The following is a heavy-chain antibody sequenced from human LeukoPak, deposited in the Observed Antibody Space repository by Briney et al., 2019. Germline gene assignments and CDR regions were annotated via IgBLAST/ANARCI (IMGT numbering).Heavy chain of an antibody. CDR1: GFSFKTSAVG. CDR3: AHAKRRYSGYEYVPLFDS. CDR2: ISWTGDY. Sequence: SGPTLVNPTQTLTLTCTFSGFSFKTSAVGVGWIRQLPGKALEWLAVISWTGDYRYSPSLKNKLTITKDTSRNQVILTMTNMDPMDTGTYYCAHAKRRYSGYEYVPLFDSWGRGTLVTVSS. V-gene: IGHV2-5*01. J-gene: IGHJ4*02. D-gene: IGHD5-12*01.